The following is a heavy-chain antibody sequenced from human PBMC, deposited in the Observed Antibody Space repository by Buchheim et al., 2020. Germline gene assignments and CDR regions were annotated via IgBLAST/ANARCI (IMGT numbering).Heavy chain of an antibody. J-gene: IGHJ4*02. CDR1: GGSFSGYY. CDR2: INHSGST. D-gene: IGHD3-16*01. V-gene: IGHV4-34*01. Sequence: QVQLQQWGAGLLKPSETLSLTCAVYGGSFSGYYWSWIRQPPGKGLEWIGEINHSGSTNYNPSLKSRVTISVDTSKNQFSLKLSAVTAADTAVYYCAREVRLPKRYYFDYWGQGTL. CDR3: AREVRLPKRYYFDY.